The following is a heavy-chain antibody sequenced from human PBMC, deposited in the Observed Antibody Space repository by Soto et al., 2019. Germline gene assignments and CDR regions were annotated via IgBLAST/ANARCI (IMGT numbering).Heavy chain of an antibody. CDR3: ARVQGDYVDYYYGMDV. J-gene: IGHJ6*02. CDR1: GYTLTELS. D-gene: IGHD4-17*01. CDR2: FDPEDGET. Sequence: ASVKVSCKVSGYTLTELSMHWVRQAPGKGLEWMGGFDPEDGETIYAQKFQGRVTMTEDTSTDTAYMELSSLRSEDTAVYYCARVQGDYVDYYYGMDVWGQGTTVTVSS. V-gene: IGHV1-24*01.